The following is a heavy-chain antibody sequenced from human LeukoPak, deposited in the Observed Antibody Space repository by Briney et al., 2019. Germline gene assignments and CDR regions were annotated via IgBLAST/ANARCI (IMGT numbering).Heavy chain of an antibody. J-gene: IGHJ5*02. Sequence: SETLSLTCTVSGYSISSGHYWGWLPQPPGKGLEWIGSMYHSGSTYYNPPLKSRVTISEDTSKNQFSLKLRSVTAADTAVYYCARGPRFGELLWHWFDPWGQGTLVTVSS. V-gene: IGHV4-38-2*02. CDR2: MYHSGST. CDR1: GYSISSGHY. CDR3: ARGPRFGELLWHWFDP. D-gene: IGHD3-10*01.